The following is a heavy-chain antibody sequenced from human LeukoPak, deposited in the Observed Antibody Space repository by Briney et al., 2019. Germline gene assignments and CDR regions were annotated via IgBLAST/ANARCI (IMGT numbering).Heavy chain of an antibody. CDR3: ARDLYGDPVDYYYYYMDV. CDR1: GGSISSSSYY. Sequence: SETLSPTCTVSGGSISSSSYYWGWILQPPGKGLEWIGSIYYSGTTYYNPSLKSRVTISVDTSKNQFSLKLSSVTAADTAVYYCARDLYGDPVDYYYYYMDVWGKGTTVTISS. D-gene: IGHD4-17*01. CDR2: IYYSGTT. J-gene: IGHJ6*03. V-gene: IGHV4-39*07.